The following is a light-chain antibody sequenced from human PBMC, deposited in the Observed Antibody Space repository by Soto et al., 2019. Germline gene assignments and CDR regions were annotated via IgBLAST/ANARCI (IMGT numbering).Light chain of an antibody. CDR2: GAS. CDR3: QQYGSSALT. CDR1: QSVSSIY. Sequence: EIVLTQSPGTLSLSPVERATLSCRASQSVSSIYLAWYQQKPGQAPRLLIYGASSRPTGIPDRFSGSGSGTDFTLTISRLEPEDFAVYYCQQYGSSALTFGGGTKVDIK. J-gene: IGKJ4*01. V-gene: IGKV3-20*01.